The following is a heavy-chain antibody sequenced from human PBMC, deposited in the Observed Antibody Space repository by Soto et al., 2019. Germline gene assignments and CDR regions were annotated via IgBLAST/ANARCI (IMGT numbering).Heavy chain of an antibody. J-gene: IGHJ6*02. CDR3: ARGPDILTGYYYYYGMDV. V-gene: IGHV3-72*01. CDR2: TRNKANSYTT. CDR1: GFTFSDHY. D-gene: IGHD3-9*01. Sequence: GGSLRLSCAASGFTFSDHYMDWVRQAPGKGLEWVGRTRNKANSYTTEYAASVKGRFTISRDDSKNSLYLQMNSRKTEDTAVYYCARGPDILTGYYYYYGMDVWGQGTTVTVSS.